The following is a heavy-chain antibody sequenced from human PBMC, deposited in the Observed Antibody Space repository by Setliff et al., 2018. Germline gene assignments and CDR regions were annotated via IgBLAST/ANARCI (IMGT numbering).Heavy chain of an antibody. CDR3: ARDLIDPDYGDYLSFYYYGMDV. J-gene: IGHJ6*02. CDR2: IIPIFGTA. D-gene: IGHD4-17*01. CDR1: GGTFSSYA. V-gene: IGHV1-69*13. Sequence: SVKVSCKASGGTFSSYAISWVRQAPGQGLEWMGGIIPIFGTANYAQKFQGGVTITADESTSTAYMELSSLRSEDTAVYYCARDLIDPDYGDYLSFYYYGMDVWGQGTTVTVSS.